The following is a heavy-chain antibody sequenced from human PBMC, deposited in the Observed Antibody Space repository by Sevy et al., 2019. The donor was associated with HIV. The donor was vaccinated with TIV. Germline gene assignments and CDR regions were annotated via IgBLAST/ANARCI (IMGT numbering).Heavy chain of an antibody. J-gene: IGHJ4*02. CDR1: GFTVSSYG. D-gene: IGHD3-10*01. CDR2: IWYDGTNK. V-gene: IGHV3-33*01. Sequence: GGSLRLSCAASGFTVSSYGMHWVRQAPGKGLEWVALIWYDGTNKYYADSVKGRFTISRDNSKNTLYLQMNSLRAEDKAVYYCASGAYYYASRSQNFDYWGPGTLVTVSS. CDR3: ASGAYYYASRSQNFDY.